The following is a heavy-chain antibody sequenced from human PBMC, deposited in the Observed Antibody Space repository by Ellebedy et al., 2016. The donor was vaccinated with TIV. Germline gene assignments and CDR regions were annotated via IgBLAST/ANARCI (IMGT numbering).Heavy chain of an antibody. D-gene: IGHD3-9*01. CDR3: PRGTGYHPSSGMDV. CDR2: IIPMFGTA. CDR1: GGTFSSYA. J-gene: IGHJ6*02. Sequence: ASVKVSCKASGGTFSSYAISWVRQAPGQGLEWMGGIIPMFGTANYAQKFQGRVTITADAFTSTGYVELSSLTSEDTAVYYCPRGTGYHPSSGMDVWGQGTTVTVSS. V-gene: IGHV1-69*13.